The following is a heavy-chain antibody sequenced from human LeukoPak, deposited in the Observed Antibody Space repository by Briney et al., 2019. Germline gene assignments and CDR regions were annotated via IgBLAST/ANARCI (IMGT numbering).Heavy chain of an antibody. J-gene: IGHJ4*02. V-gene: IGHV3-64*01. CDR3: ARASESSSWYIGY. D-gene: IGHD6-13*01. CDR2: ISSNGGST. CDR1: GFTFSSYA. Sequence: GGSLRLSCAASGFTFSSYAMHWVRQAPGKALEYVSAISSNGGSTYYANSVKGRFTISRDNSKNTLYLQMGSLRAEDMAVYYCARASESSSWYIGYWGQGTLVTVSS.